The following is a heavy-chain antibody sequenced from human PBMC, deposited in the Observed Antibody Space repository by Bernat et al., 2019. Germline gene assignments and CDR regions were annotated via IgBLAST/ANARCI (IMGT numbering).Heavy chain of an antibody. D-gene: IGHD6-13*01. CDR1: GFTFSSYS. CDR3: ARDQQSAALYYGMDV. CDR2: ISSSSSYI. V-gene: IGHV3-21*01. Sequence: EVQLVESGGGLVKPGGSLRLSCAASGFTFSSYSMNWVRQAPGKGLEWVSSISSSSSYIYYADSVKGRFTISRDNAKNSLYLQMNSLRAEDTAVYYCARDQQSAALYYGMDVWGQGTTVTVSS. J-gene: IGHJ6*02.